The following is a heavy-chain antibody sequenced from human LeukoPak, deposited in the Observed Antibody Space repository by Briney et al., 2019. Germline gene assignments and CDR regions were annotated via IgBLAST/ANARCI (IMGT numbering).Heavy chain of an antibody. CDR1: GFTFSSYN. J-gene: IGHJ4*02. CDR2: ISSSSSNI. D-gene: IGHD3-10*01. Sequence: GGSLRLSCAASGFTFSSYNMNWVRQAPGKGLEWVSYISSSSSNIYYADSVKGRFTISRDNAKNSLYLQMNSLTAEDTAVYYCARAPGSGTQGYYFDYWGRGTLVTVSS. V-gene: IGHV3-21*01. CDR3: ARAPGSGTQGYYFDY.